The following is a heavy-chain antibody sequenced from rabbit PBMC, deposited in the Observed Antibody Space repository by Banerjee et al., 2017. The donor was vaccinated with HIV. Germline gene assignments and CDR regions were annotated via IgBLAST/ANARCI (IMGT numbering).Heavy chain of an antibody. CDR1: GFDFSHYG. CDR2: IDPVFSST. V-gene: IGHV1S47*01. CDR3: VRDQARMLDL. J-gene: IGHJ4*01. Sequence: QEQLEESGGGLVKPEGSLTLTCKASGFDFSHYGVSWVRQAPGKGLEWIGYIDPVFSSTHYASWVNGRFTISNDNAQNTVDLQMNSLTAADTATYFCVRDQARMLDLWGPGTLVTVS.